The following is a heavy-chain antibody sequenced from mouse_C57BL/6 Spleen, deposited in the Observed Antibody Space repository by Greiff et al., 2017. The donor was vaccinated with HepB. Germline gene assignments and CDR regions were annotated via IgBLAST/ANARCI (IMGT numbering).Heavy chain of an antibody. D-gene: IGHD2-1*01. J-gene: IGHJ4*01. CDR2: INPNNGGT. CDR1: GYTFTDYN. Sequence: EVQVVESGPELVKPGASVKIPCKASGYTFTDYNMDWVKQSHGKSLEWIGDINPNNGGTIYNQKFKGKATLTVDKSSSTAYMELRSLTSEDTAVYYCARKKGTMVRYAMDYWGQGTSVTVSS. V-gene: IGHV1-18*01. CDR3: ARKKGTMVRYAMDY.